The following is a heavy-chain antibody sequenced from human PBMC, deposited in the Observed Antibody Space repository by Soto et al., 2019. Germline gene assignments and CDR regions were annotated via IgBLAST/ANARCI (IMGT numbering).Heavy chain of an antibody. J-gene: IGHJ5*02. Sequence: SETLSLTCTVSGASISSYSWSWIRQPPGKGLEWIGYIYYNGSPNYNPSLNSRATISSDTSKNQFSLKLSSVTAADTAVYYCARDPEYCSGGSCSASGWFDPWGQGTLVTVSS. V-gene: IGHV4-59*01. CDR2: IYYNGSP. CDR3: ARDPEYCSGGSCSASGWFDP. CDR1: GASISSYS. D-gene: IGHD2-15*01.